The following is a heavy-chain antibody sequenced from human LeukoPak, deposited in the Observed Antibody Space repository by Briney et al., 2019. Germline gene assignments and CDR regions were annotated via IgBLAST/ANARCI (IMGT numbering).Heavy chain of an antibody. D-gene: IGHD5-18*01. J-gene: IGHJ3*02. CDR2: IKQDGSEK. V-gene: IGHV3-7*01. CDR1: GFTFSSYW. CDR3: ARDYTVMDPGPDAFDI. Sequence: SGGSLRLSCAASGFTFSSYWMSWVRQAPGKGLEWVANIKQDGSEKYYVDSVKGRFTIFRDNAKNSLYLQMNSLRAEDTAVYYCARDYTVMDPGPDAFDIRGQGTMVTVSS.